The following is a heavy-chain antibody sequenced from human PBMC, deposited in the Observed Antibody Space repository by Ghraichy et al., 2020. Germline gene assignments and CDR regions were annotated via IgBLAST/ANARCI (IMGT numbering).Heavy chain of an antibody. CDR2: ISSDSSTI. CDR1: GFTFSNYA. D-gene: IGHD3-16*02. J-gene: IGHJ4*02. CDR3: ASVLGRGYTVFDY. Sequence: GGSLRLSCAASGFTFSNYAMNWVRQAPGKGLEWVSYISSDSSTIYYADSVKGRFTISRDSAKSSLYLQMNSLRDEDTAVYYCASVLGRGYTVFDYWGPGTVVTVSS. V-gene: IGHV3-48*02.